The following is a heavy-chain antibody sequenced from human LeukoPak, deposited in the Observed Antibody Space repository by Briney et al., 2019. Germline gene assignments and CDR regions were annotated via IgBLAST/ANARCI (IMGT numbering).Heavy chain of an antibody. CDR1: GFSLSTSGVG. Sequence: SGPTLVKPTQTLTLTCTFSGFSLSTSGVGVGWIRQPPGKALEWLALIYWNDDKRYSPSLKSRLTITQDTSKNQVVLTMTNMDPVDTATYYCAHSKLDYDFWSGYSTAYNWFDPWGQGTLVTVSS. J-gene: IGHJ5*02. CDR3: AHSKLDYDFWSGYSTAYNWFDP. V-gene: IGHV2-5*01. CDR2: IYWNDDK. D-gene: IGHD3-3*01.